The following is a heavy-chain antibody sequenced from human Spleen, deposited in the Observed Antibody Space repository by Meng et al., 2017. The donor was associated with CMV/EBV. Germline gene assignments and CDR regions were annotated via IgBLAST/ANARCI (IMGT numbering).Heavy chain of an antibody. J-gene: IGHJ5*02. V-gene: IGHV4-30-4*08. CDR2: IYYSGST. CDR1: GGSISSGDYY. D-gene: IGHD3-10*01. Sequence: QVQRQAPGPGLVKPSQTLSLTCTVSGGSISSGDYYWSWIRQPPGKGLEWIGYIYYSGSTYYNPSLKSRVTISVDTSKNQFSLKLSSVTAADTAVYYCARPRAGQTGWFDPWGQGTLVTVSS. CDR3: ARPRAGQTGWFDP.